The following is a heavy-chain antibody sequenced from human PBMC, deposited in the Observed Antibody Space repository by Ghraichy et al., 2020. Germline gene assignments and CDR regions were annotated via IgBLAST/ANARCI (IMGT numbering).Heavy chain of an antibody. Sequence: GGSLRLSCAASGFTLSTYTMHWLRQAPGKGLEWVADISSDGSNIYYADSVKGRFTISRDNSKNTLYLQLNNLTTEDTAVYFCARPHSGSYYPFAFWGQGTLVTVSS. CDR1: GFTLSTYT. CDR3: ARPHSGSYYPFAF. V-gene: IGHV3-30-3*01. D-gene: IGHD1-26*01. CDR2: ISSDGSNI. J-gene: IGHJ4*02.